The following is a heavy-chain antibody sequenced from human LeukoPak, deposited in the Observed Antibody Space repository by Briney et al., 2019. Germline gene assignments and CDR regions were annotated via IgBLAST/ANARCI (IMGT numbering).Heavy chain of an antibody. CDR1: GYTFSVSC. Sequence: PGESLRLSPTASGYTFSVSCRHLVRHAPGKGLVWVARINSDGSDTNYADSVKGRVTISRDDARNTVYLQMNCLRAEDTAVYDCAIGSERSDMTLKWGQGTTVTVSS. J-gene: IGHJ3*01. V-gene: IGHV3-74*01. D-gene: IGHD1-26*01. CDR3: AIGSERSDMTLK. CDR2: INSDGSDT.